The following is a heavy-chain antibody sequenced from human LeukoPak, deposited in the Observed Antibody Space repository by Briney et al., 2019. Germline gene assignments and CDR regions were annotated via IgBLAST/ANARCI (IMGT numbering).Heavy chain of an antibody. V-gene: IGHV4-59*01. Sequence: SETLSLTCTVSGGSISHYYWSWIRQSPGKGLEWIGYIYYSGTTNYNTSLKSRVNISVDTSRNQCSLQLRSVTAADTAVYYCAREDPQTTVPEGMDVWGQGTTVIVSS. CDR2: IYYSGTT. CDR3: AREDPQTTVPEGMDV. CDR1: GGSISHYY. D-gene: IGHD4-17*01. J-gene: IGHJ6*02.